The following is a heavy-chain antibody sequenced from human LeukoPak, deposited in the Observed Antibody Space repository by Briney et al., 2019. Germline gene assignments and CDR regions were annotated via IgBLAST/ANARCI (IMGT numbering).Heavy chain of an antibody. J-gene: IGHJ4*02. Sequence: PGGSLRLSCAVSGFTFSSYEMNWDRQAPGKGLEWVSYISSSGSTIYYADSVKGRFTISRDNAKNSLYLQMNSLRVEDTAVYYCARDSQRWGNFDSWGQGTLVSVSS. CDR3: ARDSQRWGNFDS. D-gene: IGHD5-24*01. CDR2: ISSSGSTI. CDR1: GFTFSSYE. V-gene: IGHV3-48*03.